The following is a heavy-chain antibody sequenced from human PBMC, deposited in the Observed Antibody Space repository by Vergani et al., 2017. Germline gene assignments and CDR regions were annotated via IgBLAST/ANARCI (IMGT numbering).Heavy chain of an antibody. D-gene: IGHD5-24*01. J-gene: IGHJ4*02. V-gene: IGHV3-33*01. CDR2: TWYEGNNN. Sequence: QVQLVESGGVVVKPGRSLRLSCTPFSFKLADYGMPWVRQAPGRGLEWVSMTWYEGNNNYYADSVKGRVTIYKDIAKNTLYRQMKGLRGDDTAVYYCARETRDTPSSRDYWRQGTLETVSS. CDR1: SFKLADYG. CDR3: ARETRDTPSSRDY.